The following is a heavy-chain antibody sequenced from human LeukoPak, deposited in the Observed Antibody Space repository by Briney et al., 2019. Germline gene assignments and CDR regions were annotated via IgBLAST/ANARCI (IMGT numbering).Heavy chain of an antibody. J-gene: IGHJ5*02. V-gene: IGHV1-46*01. CDR2: INPSGGST. D-gene: IGHD2-2*01. Sequence: ASVKVSCKASGYTFTSYYMHWVRQAPGQGLEWMGIINPSGGSTSYAQKFQGRVTMTRDMSTSTVYMELRSLRSDDTAVYYCARDRRGRYCSSISCYLGCFDPWGQGTLVTVSS. CDR1: GYTFTSYY. CDR3: ARDRRGRYCSSISCYLGCFDP.